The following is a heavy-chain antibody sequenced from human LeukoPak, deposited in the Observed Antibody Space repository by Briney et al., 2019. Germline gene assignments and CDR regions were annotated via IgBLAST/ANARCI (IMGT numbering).Heavy chain of an antibody. D-gene: IGHD3-3*01. CDR2: IYTSGST. J-gene: IGHJ3*02. Sequence: TSQTLSLTCTVSGGSISSGSYYWSWIRQPAGKGLEWIGRIYTSGSTNYNPSLKSRVTISVDTSKNQFSLKLSSVTAADTAVYYCARAYYDFWSGSASASDIWGQGTMVTVSS. V-gene: IGHV4-61*02. CDR1: GGSISSGSYY. CDR3: ARAYYDFWSGSASASDI.